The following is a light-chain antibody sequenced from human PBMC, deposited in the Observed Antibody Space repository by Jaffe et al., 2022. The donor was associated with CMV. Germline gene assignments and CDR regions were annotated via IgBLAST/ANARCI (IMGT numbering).Light chain of an antibody. CDR1: QTVSKD. Sequence: EIVMTQSPDTLSVSPGESATLSCRASQTVSKDLAWYQQKPGQAPRLLIYGASTRATGIPARFSGTGSGTEFTLTISSLQSEDSAIYYCQQYDNWPPITFGQGTRLEIK. CDR2: GAS. V-gene: IGKV3-15*01. J-gene: IGKJ5*01. CDR3: QQYDNWPPIT.